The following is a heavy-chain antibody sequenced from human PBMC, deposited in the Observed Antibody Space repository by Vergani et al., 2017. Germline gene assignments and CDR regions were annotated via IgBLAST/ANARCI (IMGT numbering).Heavy chain of an antibody. CDR2: ISYDGNKK. V-gene: IGHV3-33*05. CDR1: GFSFKSYA. D-gene: IGHD1-1*01. Sequence: QVHLVESGGGVVQPGRSLRLSCEASGFSFKSYAMHWVRQAPGKGLEWVAVISYDGNKKNYADSVKGRFTISRDNSKNTLYLEMNALRAEDTAVYYCARDFLTRVTTLDYYYMGVWGKGTTVTVSS. J-gene: IGHJ6*03. CDR3: ARDFLTRVTTLDYYYMGV.